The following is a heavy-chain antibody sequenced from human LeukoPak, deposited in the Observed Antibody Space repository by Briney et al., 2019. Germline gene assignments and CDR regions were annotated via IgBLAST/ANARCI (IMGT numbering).Heavy chain of an antibody. Sequence: GGSLRLSCAASGFTFSSYGMHWVRQAPGKGLEWVAFIRYDGSNKYYADSVKGRFTISRDNSKNTLYLQMNSLRAEDTAVYYCAKDLLFGYYGSGSYLGGFDYWGQGTLVTVSS. CDR3: AKDLLFGYYGSGSYLGGFDY. CDR2: IRYDGSNK. J-gene: IGHJ4*02. V-gene: IGHV3-30*02. D-gene: IGHD3-10*01. CDR1: GFTFSSYG.